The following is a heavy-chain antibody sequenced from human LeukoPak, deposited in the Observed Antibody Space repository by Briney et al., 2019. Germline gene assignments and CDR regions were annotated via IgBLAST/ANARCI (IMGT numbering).Heavy chain of an antibody. CDR2: INHSGST. D-gene: IGHD3-3*01. CDR3: ARSGRITIFGVVENYYMDV. CDR1: GGSFSGYY. V-gene: IGHV4-34*01. J-gene: IGHJ6*03. Sequence: SETLSLTCAVYGGSFSGYYWSWIRQPPGKGLEWIGEINHSGSTNYNPSLKSRVTISVDTSKNQFSLKLSSVTAADTAVYYCARSGRITIFGVVENYYMDVWGKGTTVTVSS.